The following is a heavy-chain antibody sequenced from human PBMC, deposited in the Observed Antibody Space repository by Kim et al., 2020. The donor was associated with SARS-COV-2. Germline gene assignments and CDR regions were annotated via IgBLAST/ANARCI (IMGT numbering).Heavy chain of an antibody. Sequence: PSLKSRVTISVDTSKNQFSLKLSSVTAADTAVYYCAKYSSYYYYYYMDGWGKGTTVTVSS. D-gene: IGHD6-6*01. J-gene: IGHJ6*03. V-gene: IGHV4-34*01. CDR3: AKYSSYYYYYYMDG.